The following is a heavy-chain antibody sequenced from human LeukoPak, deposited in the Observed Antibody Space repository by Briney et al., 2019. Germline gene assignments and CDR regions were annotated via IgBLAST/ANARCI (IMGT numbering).Heavy chain of an antibody. CDR3: ARETTVVTPGRSDVFDI. CDR1: GGSISSYY. J-gene: IGHJ3*02. D-gene: IGHD4-23*01. Sequence: SETLSLTCTVSGGSISSYYWSWIRQPAGKGLEWIGRIYTSGSTNYNPSLKSRVTMSVDTPKNQFSLKLSSVTAADTAVYYCARETTVVTPGRSDVFDIWGQGTMVTVSS. V-gene: IGHV4-4*07. CDR2: IYTSGST.